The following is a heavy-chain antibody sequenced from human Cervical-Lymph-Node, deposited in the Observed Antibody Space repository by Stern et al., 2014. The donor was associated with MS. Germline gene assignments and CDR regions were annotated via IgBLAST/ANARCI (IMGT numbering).Heavy chain of an antibody. Sequence: QVQLVQSGAEVKRPGASVKVSCEAFGYTFTTYYLHWVRQAPGQGLEWMGIINPSGGGTTHAQQFQGRVTMTRDTYSHTVYLELNSLRSEDTAVYFCAREDIVVDVAATHPGGYFDYWGQGTLVTVSS. CDR1: GYTFTTYY. CDR2: INPSGGGT. D-gene: IGHD2-15*01. CDR3: AREDIVVDVAATHPGGYFDY. J-gene: IGHJ4*02. V-gene: IGHV1-46*01.